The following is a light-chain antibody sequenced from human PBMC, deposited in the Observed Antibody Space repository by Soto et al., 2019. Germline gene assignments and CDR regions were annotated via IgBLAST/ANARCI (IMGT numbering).Light chain of an antibody. Sequence: QSVLTQSPSASASLGASVKLTCTLSSGHSSYAIAWHQQQPEKGPRYLMKVNSDGSHSKGDGIPDRFSGSSSGAERYVTISSLQSEDEADYYCQTWGTGIVVFGGGTKVTVL. V-gene: IGLV4-69*01. CDR2: VNSDGSH. J-gene: IGLJ2*01. CDR1: SGHSSYA. CDR3: QTWGTGIVV.